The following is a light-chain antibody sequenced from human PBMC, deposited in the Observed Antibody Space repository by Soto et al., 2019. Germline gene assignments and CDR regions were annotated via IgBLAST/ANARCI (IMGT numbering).Light chain of an antibody. Sequence: DIQMTQSPSSLSASVEDRVIITCRASQSISNHLNWYQQKPGKAPKLLIFAASSLQSGVPSRFSGSGSGTDFTLTITSLQPEDSATYYCQQSYNTPQTFGQGTKVDIK. J-gene: IGKJ1*01. CDR1: QSISNH. CDR2: AAS. V-gene: IGKV1-39*01. CDR3: QQSYNTPQT.